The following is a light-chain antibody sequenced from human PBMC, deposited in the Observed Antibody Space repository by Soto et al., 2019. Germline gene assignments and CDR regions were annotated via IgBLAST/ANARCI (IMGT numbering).Light chain of an antibody. J-gene: IGKJ2*01. CDR1: QSVSSY. Sequence: EIVLTQSPATLSLSPGESATLSCRASQSVSSYLAWYQQKPGQAPRLLIYDASNGATGIPARFSGSGSGTDFTLTISSLEPEDFAVYYCQQRSNWPPATFGQGTKLEIK. CDR3: QQRSNWPPAT. CDR2: DAS. V-gene: IGKV3-11*01.